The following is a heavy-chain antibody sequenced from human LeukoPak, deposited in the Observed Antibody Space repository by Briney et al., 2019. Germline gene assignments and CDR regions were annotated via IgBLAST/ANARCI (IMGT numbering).Heavy chain of an antibody. D-gene: IGHD2/OR15-2a*01. Sequence: LGRTYYRSKWYNGYAVSVKSRITINPDTSQNQFSLQLNSVTPEDTAVYYCARDVATQYFDYWGQGILVTVSS. CDR2: TYYRSKWYN. V-gene: IGHV6-1*01. J-gene: IGHJ4*02. CDR3: ARDVATQYFDY.